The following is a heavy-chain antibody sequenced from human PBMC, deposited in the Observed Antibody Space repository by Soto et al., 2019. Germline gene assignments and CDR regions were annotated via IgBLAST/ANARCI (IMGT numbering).Heavy chain of an antibody. V-gene: IGHV1-46*03. CDR3: AKSGWFGVVIGYFDY. J-gene: IGHJ4*02. CDR2: INPSVGTT. CDR1: GFTLSNYY. D-gene: IGHD3-3*01. Sequence: QVQLVQSGAEVTKPGASVRVSCIASGFTLSNYYMHWVRQAPGQGLEWMGTINPSVGTTDYAQDFQGRVTVTRDTSTSTIYMELSSLRSDDTAVYYCAKSGWFGVVIGYFDYWGQGSLVTVSS.